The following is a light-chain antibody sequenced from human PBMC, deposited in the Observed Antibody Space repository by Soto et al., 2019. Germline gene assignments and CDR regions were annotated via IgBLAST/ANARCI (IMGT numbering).Light chain of an antibody. Sequence: EIVLTQSPGTRSLSPGERATLSCRASQSVSSSYLAWYQQKPGQAPRLLIYGASSRATGIPDRFSGSGSGTDLTLTISRLEPEDFAVYYCPQYGSSPLPVGGGTKVE. CDR2: GAS. CDR1: QSVSSSY. CDR3: PQYGSSPLP. V-gene: IGKV3-20*01. J-gene: IGKJ4*01.